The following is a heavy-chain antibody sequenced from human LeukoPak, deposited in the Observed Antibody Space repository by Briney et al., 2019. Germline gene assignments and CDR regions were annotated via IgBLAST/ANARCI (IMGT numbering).Heavy chain of an antibody. Sequence: GESLKISCKGSGYTSPNYWIAWVRQMPGKGLEWMGIIYPDDSDTRYSPSFQGQVTISADKSISTAYLQWSSLKASDTAMYYCARHTSIAVAGFIDYWGQGTLVTVSS. CDR2: IYPDDSDT. D-gene: IGHD6-19*01. CDR3: ARHTSIAVAGFIDY. J-gene: IGHJ4*02. V-gene: IGHV5-51*01. CDR1: GYTSPNYW.